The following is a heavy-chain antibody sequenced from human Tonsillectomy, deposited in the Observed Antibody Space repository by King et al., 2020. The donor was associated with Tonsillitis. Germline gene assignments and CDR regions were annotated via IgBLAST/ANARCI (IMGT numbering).Heavy chain of an antibody. CDR1: GFTFSGYW. Sequence: VQLVESGGGLVQPGGSLRVSCAASGFTFSGYWMTWVRQAPGKGLEWVANIKQDGSEKYYVDSVKGRCTISRDNAKNSLYLQMNSLRAEDTAVYYCASLSVACFFEWWFPFDYWGQGALVTVSS. V-gene: IGHV3-7*01. CDR3: ASLSVACFFEWWFPFDY. CDR2: IKQDGSEK. D-gene: IGHD3-3*01. J-gene: IGHJ4*02.